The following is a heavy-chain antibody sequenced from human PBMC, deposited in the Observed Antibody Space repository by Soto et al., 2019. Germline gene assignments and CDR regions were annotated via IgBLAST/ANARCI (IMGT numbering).Heavy chain of an antibody. Sequence: SETLSLTCTVSGGSISSGDYYWSWIRQPPGKGLEWIGYIYYSGSTYYNPSLKSRVTISVDTSRNQFSLKLSSVTAADTAVYYCARDSQLHLNGMDVWGQGTTVTVSS. V-gene: IGHV4-30-4*01. D-gene: IGHD2-2*01. J-gene: IGHJ6*02. CDR1: GGSISSGDYY. CDR3: ARDSQLHLNGMDV. CDR2: IYYSGST.